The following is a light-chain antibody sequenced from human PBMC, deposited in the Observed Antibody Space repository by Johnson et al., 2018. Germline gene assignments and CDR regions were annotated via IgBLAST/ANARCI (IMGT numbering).Light chain of an antibody. CDR1: SSNIGNNY. CDR2: ENI. CDR3: GTGDSSLRGGNG. Sequence: QSVLTQPPSVSAAPGQKVTISCSGSSSNIGNNYVSWYQQLPGTAPKLLIYENIKRPSGIPDRFSGSKSGTSATLGITGLQTGDEADYYCGTGDSSLRGGNGFGTGTKVTVL. V-gene: IGLV1-51*02. J-gene: IGLJ1*01.